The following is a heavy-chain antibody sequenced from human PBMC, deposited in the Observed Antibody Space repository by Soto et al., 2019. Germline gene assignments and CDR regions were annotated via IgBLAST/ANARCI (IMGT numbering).Heavy chain of an antibody. CDR2: ISYDGSNK. J-gene: IGHJ4*02. D-gene: IGHD6-6*01. CDR3: AREKSIAARPLDY. CDR1: GFTFSSYA. V-gene: IGHV3-30-3*01. Sequence: QVQLVESGGGVVQPGRSLRLSCAASGFTFSSYAMHWVRQAPGKGLEWVAVISYDGSNKYYADSVKGRFTISRDNSKNTLYLQMNSLRAEDTVVYYCAREKSIAARPLDYWGQGTLVTVSS.